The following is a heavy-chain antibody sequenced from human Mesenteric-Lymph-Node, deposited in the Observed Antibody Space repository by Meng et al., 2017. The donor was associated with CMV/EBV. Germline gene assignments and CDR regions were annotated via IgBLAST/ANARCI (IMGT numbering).Heavy chain of an antibody. CDR3: ARNYYGRSGDYFRPNHFEL. J-gene: IGHJ4*02. Sequence: GESLKISCEASGFSLNTYEMNWVRQSPGLGLEWISFISISGGTISYADSLKGRFTISRDNAKNSLSLQMNSLRAGDSAIYYCARNYYGRSGDYFRPNHFELWGQGTLVTVSS. V-gene: IGHV3-48*03. CDR1: GFSLNTYE. D-gene: IGHD3-22*01. CDR2: ISISGGTI.